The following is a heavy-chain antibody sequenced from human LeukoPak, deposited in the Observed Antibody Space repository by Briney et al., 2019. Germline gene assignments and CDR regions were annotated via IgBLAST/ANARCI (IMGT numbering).Heavy chain of an antibody. V-gene: IGHV4-61*02. CDR2: MYSSGNT. Sequence: SETLSLTCTVSGGSISSGSYYWSWIRQPAGKGLEWIGRMYSSGNTNYNPSLKSRVTISVDTSKNQFSLKLSSVTAADTAVYYCARFLNGVFDYWGQGTLVTVSS. CDR3: ARFLNGVFDY. CDR1: GGSISSGSYY. D-gene: IGHD3-10*01. J-gene: IGHJ4*02.